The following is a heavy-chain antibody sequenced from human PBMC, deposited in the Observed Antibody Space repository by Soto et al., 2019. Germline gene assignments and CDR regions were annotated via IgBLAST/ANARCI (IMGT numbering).Heavy chain of an antibody. CDR3: SKLIRGVNDAFDI. CDR2: VSPGGNT. V-gene: IGHV3-23*01. D-gene: IGHD3-10*01. CDR1: GFSFSTYA. Sequence: EVQLLESGGGLVPPGGSLRLSCAASGFSFSTYAMSWVRQAPGKGLEWVSSVSPGGNTSYAGSVKGRFTAPRDNSNSTLHLQMTSLRAEDTALYYCSKLIRGVNDAFDIWGQGTVVSVPS. J-gene: IGHJ3*02.